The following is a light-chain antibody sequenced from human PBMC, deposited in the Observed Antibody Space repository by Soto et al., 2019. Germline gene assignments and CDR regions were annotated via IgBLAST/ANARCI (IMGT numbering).Light chain of an antibody. CDR3: LQDYNYPRT. CDR1: QRIGSY. V-gene: IGKV1-39*01. J-gene: IGKJ1*01. Sequence: DIQMTQSPSSLSASVGDSVTITCRASQRIGSYVNWYQQKPGKAPKLLIYAATNLEEGVPSRFSGSGSGTDFTLTISSLQPEDFATYYCLQDYNYPRTFGQGTKVDIK. CDR2: AAT.